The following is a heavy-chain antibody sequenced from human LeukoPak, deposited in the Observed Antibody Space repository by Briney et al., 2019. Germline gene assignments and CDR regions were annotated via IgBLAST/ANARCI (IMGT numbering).Heavy chain of an antibody. CDR2: IYYNGIT. D-gene: IGHD6-19*01. CDR1: GGLISSTIHY. V-gene: IGHV4-39*01. Sequence: PSETLSLTCSVSGGLISSTIHYWAWMRQPPGKGLVWFASIYYNGITYYNASLESRVTMSVDTSRNQISLRLRSVSAADTSVYYCARQPTVRRGAVASNFDYWGQGTLVTVSS. J-gene: IGHJ4*02. CDR3: ARQPTVRRGAVASNFDY.